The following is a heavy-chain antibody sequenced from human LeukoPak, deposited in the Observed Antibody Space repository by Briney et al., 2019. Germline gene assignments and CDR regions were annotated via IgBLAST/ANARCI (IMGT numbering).Heavy chain of an antibody. D-gene: IGHD1-26*01. CDR2: IYYSGST. CDR1: GGSISNSSYY. V-gene: IGHV4-39*01. CDR3: ARPRSPYSGSYYAY. J-gene: IGHJ4*02. Sequence: SETLSLTCTVSGGSISNSSYYWGWIRQPPGKGLEWIGSIYYSGSTYYNPSLKSRVTISVDTSKNQFSLKLSSVTAADTAVYYCARPRSPYSGSYYAYWGQGTLVTVSS.